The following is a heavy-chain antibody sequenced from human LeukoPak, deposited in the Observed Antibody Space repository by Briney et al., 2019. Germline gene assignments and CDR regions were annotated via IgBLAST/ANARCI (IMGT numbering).Heavy chain of an antibody. Sequence: PSQTLSLTCTVSIGSISSGGYYWSWIRQPPGKGLEWIGYIYHSGSTYYNPSLKSRVTISVDRSKNQFSLKLSSVTAADTAVYYCARAVHDFSYFDYWGQGTLVTVSS. CDR2: IYHSGST. D-gene: IGHD3-3*01. CDR1: IGSISSGGYY. CDR3: ARAVHDFSYFDY. J-gene: IGHJ4*02. V-gene: IGHV4-30-2*01.